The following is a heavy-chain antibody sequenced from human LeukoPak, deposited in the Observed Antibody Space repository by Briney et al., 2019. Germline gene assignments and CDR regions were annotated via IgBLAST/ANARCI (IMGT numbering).Heavy chain of an antibody. CDR2: ITSSGGTM. J-gene: IGHJ4*02. D-gene: IGHD3-9*01. V-gene: IGHV3-23*01. Sequence: GGSLRLSCAASGFTFSSYAISWVRQAPGKGLEWVSTITSSGGTMFYAASVKGRFTVSRDNPKNTLYLQMNSLRAEDTAVYQCAKDSPVLTVWGQGTLVTVS. CDR3: AKDSPVLTV. CDR1: GFTFSSYA.